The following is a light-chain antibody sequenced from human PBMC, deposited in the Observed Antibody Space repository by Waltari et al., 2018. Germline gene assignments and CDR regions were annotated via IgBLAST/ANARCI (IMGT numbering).Light chain of an antibody. CDR1: KLGDKY. J-gene: IGLJ2*01. CDR2: QDS. Sequence: SYELTQPPSVSVSPGQTASITCSGDKLGDKYACWYQQKQGQSPVLVIYQDSKRPSGIPERFSGSNSGSTATLTISGTQAMDEADYYCQAWDSSTVVFGGGTKLTVL. V-gene: IGLV3-1*01. CDR3: QAWDSSTVV.